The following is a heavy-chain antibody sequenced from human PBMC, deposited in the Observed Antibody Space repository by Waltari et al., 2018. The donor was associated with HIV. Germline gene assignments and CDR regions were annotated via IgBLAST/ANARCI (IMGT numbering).Heavy chain of an antibody. CDR2: ISYDGIKR. J-gene: IGHJ6*04. V-gene: IGHV3-30*18. CDR3: AKVVMCYGDHMEGMDV. Sequence: VQLVESGGGVVQPGRSLRLSCAASGFTFSQYAMHWVRRPPGKGLEWVALISYDGIKRYDLDSVKVRFTISRDNSKNTLSLQMNSLRTEDTAVYYCAKVVMCYGDHMEGMDVWGKGTTVTVSS. D-gene: IGHD4-17*01. CDR1: GFTFSQYA.